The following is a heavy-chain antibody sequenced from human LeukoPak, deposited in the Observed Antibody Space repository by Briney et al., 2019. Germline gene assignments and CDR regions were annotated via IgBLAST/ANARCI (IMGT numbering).Heavy chain of an antibody. CDR2: ISGSGSNI. V-gene: IGHV3-23*01. J-gene: IGHJ4*02. CDR3: AKGEGGVNPFDY. D-gene: IGHD3-16*01. CDR1: GFTFSSYA. Sequence: QPGGSLRLSCAASGFTFSSYAMSWVRQAPGKGLEWVAAISGSGSNIYYADSVKGRFTISRDNSKNTLYLQMNSLRAEDTAVYYCAKGEGGVNPFDYWGQGTLVTVSS.